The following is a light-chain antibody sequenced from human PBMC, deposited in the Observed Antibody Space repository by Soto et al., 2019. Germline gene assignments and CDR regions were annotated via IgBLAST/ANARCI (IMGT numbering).Light chain of an antibody. J-gene: IGKJ2*01. Sequence: EIVMTQSPATLSVSPGERATLSCRASQSVSSKLAWYQQKPGQAPRLVIYGASTRATGFPARFSGSGSGTEFTLTISSLQPEDFAVYYCQQYNNWPPYTFGQGTKLEIK. CDR2: GAS. V-gene: IGKV3-15*01. CDR1: QSVSSK. CDR3: QQYNNWPPYT.